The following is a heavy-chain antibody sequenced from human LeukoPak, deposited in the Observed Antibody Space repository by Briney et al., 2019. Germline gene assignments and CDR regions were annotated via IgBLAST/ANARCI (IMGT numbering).Heavy chain of an antibody. J-gene: IGHJ4*02. V-gene: IGHV4-59*01. Sequence: SETLSLTCTVSGSSISSYYWSWIRQPPGKGLEWIGYIYYSGSTNYNPSLKSRVTISVDTSKNQFSLKLRSVTAADTAVYYCARVTGYVIEDYFDYWGQGTLVTVSS. CDR3: ARVTGYVIEDYFDY. CDR1: GSSISSYY. D-gene: IGHD3-22*01. CDR2: IYYSGST.